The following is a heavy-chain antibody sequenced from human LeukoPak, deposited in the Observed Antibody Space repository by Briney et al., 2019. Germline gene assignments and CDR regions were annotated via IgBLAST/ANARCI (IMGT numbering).Heavy chain of an antibody. Sequence: GGSLRLSCAASGFTFSSYWMSWVRQAPGKGLEWVANIKQDGSEKYYVDSVKGRFTISRDNAKNSLYLQMNSLRAEDTAVYYCARRASRAAGNNWFDPWGQGTLVTVSS. CDR3: ARRASRAAGNNWFDP. D-gene: IGHD6-13*01. CDR2: IKQDGSEK. J-gene: IGHJ5*02. V-gene: IGHV3-7*01. CDR1: GFTFSSYW.